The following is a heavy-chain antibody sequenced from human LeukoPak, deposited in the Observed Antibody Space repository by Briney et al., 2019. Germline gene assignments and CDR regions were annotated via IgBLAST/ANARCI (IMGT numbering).Heavy chain of an antibody. CDR2: IYSSGST. Sequence: PSETLSLTCIVSGTSISNYYWSWIRQPAGKGLEWIGRIYSSGSTNYNPSLTSRVTISVDKPKNQVSLRLESVTAADTAVYYCARERVGYDTSGRGPRFDSWGQGTLVTVSS. D-gene: IGHD3-22*01. CDR1: GTSISNYY. CDR3: ARERVGYDTSGRGPRFDS. V-gene: IGHV4-4*07. J-gene: IGHJ4*02.